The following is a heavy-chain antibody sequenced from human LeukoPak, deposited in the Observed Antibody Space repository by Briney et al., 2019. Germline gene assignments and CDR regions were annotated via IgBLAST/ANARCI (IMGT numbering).Heavy chain of an antibody. J-gene: IGHJ4*02. Sequence: PSETLSLTCTVSGDSISSSNCYWGWIRQPPGKGLEWIGSIYFSGGTYYNASLKSRVTISVDTSKNQFSLKLSSVTAADTAVYYCARGIGVQRSGGSTQTRSYYFDYWGQGTLVTVSS. CDR3: ARGIGVQRSGGSTQTRSYYFDY. D-gene: IGHD2-15*01. V-gene: IGHV4-39*01. CDR1: GDSISSSNCY. CDR2: IYFSGGT.